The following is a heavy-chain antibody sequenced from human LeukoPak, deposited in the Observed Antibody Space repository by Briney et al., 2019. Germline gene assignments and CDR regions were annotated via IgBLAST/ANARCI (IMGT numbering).Heavy chain of an antibody. CDR1: GGSISSYY. V-gene: IGHV4-59*01. D-gene: IGHD1-26*01. Sequence: SETLSLTCTVSGGSISSYYWSWIRQPPGKGLEWIGYIYYSGSTNYNPSLKSRVTISVDTSKNQFSLKLSSVTAADTAVYYCARDRSGSYYYRAGFDYWGQGTLVTVSS. CDR3: ARDRSGSYYYRAGFDY. CDR2: IYYSGST. J-gene: IGHJ4*02.